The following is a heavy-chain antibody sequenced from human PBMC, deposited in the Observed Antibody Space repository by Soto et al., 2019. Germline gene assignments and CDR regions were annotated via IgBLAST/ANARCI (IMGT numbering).Heavy chain of an antibody. D-gene: IGHD3-22*01. J-gene: IGHJ4*02. Sequence: GASVKVSCKASGYTFTSYYMHWVRQAPGQGLEWMGIINPSGGSTSYAQKFQGRVTMTRDTSTSTVYMELSSLRSEDTAVYYCARDHAHYDSSGYYGHYFDYWGQGTLVTVSS. CDR1: GYTFTSYY. CDR2: INPSGGST. V-gene: IGHV1-46*01. CDR3: ARDHAHYDSSGYYGHYFDY.